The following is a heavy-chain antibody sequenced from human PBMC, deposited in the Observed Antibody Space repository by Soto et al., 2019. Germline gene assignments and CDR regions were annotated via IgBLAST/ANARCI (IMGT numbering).Heavy chain of an antibody. V-gene: IGHV3-30*18. D-gene: IGHD6-19*01. CDR2: ISYDGSNK. CDR1: GFTFSSYG. CDR3: AKDSAGQWLDWDYFDY. J-gene: IGHJ4*02. Sequence: QVQLVESGGGVVQPGRSLRLSCAASGFTFSSYGMHWVRQAPGKGLEWVAVISYDGSNKYYADSVKGRFTISRDNSKNTLYLQMNSLRAEDTAVYYCAKDSAGQWLDWDYFDYWGQGTLVTVSS.